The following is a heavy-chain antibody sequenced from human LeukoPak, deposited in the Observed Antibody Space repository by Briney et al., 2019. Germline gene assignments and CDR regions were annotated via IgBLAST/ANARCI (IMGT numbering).Heavy chain of an antibody. D-gene: IGHD3-22*01. Sequence: GGSLRLSCTASGFTFGDYAMSWFRQAPGKGLEWVGFIRSKAYGGTTEYAASVKGRFNISRDDSKGIAYLQMNSLKTEDTAVYYCTLYDSSGYSDYWGQGTLVTVSS. V-gene: IGHV3-49*03. J-gene: IGHJ4*02. CDR3: TLYDSSGYSDY. CDR2: IRSKAYGGTT. CDR1: GFTFGDYA.